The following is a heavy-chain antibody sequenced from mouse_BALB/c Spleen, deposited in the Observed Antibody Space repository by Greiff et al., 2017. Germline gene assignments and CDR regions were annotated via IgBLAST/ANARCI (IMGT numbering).Heavy chain of an antibody. J-gene: IGHJ3*01. V-gene: IGHV1S81*02. Sequence: QVQLQQSGAELVKPGASVKLSCKASGYTFTSYYMYWVKQRPGQGLEWIGEINPSNGGTNFNEKFKSKATLTVDKSSSTAYMQLSSLTSEDSAVYYCTSYDYDAWFAYWGQGTLVTVSA. CDR1: GYTFTSYY. D-gene: IGHD2-4*01. CDR3: TSYDYDAWFAY. CDR2: INPSNGGT.